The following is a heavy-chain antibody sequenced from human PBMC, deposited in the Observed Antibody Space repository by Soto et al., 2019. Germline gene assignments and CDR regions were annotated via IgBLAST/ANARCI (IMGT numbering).Heavy chain of an antibody. CDR1: GGSFSSYY. Sequence: SETLSLTCTVSGGSFSSYYWSWIRQPAGKGLEWIGRIYSSGSTNYNPSLKSRVTMSVDTSKNQFSLKVSSVTAADTAVYYCARSGSSSWNMWFDPWGQGTLVTVS. CDR2: IYSSGST. V-gene: IGHV4-4*07. D-gene: IGHD6-13*01. J-gene: IGHJ5*02. CDR3: ARSGSSSWNMWFDP.